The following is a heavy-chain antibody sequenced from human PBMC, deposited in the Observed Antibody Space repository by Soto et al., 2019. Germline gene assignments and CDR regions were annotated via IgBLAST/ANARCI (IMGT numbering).Heavy chain of an antibody. V-gene: IGHV3-23*01. CDR1: RFTFSTYA. Sequence: EVQLLESGGGLVQPGGSLRLSCAASRFTFSTYAMSWVRQAPGKGLEWVSDISGSGGNTYYGDSVKGRFTISRDISKNTLYLQMNSVRAEDTAVYYCAKSAMVRGGGWFDPWGQGTLVTVSS. J-gene: IGHJ5*02. CDR3: AKSAMVRGGGWFDP. CDR2: ISGSGGNT. D-gene: IGHD3-10*01.